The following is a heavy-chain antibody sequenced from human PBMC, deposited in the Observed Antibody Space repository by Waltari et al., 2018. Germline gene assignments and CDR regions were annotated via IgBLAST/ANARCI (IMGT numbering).Heavy chain of an antibody. Sequence: QVQLQESGPGLVKPSETLSLTCTVSGGSISSYYWSWIRQPPGKGLEWIGYIYYSGSTNYNPSLKSRVTISVDTSKHQFSLKLSSVTAADTAVYYCARVRRDSSGWYYFDYWGQGTLVTVSS. D-gene: IGHD6-19*01. J-gene: IGHJ4*02. CDR3: ARVRRDSSGWYYFDY. CDR1: GGSISSYY. CDR2: IYYSGST. V-gene: IGHV4-59*01.